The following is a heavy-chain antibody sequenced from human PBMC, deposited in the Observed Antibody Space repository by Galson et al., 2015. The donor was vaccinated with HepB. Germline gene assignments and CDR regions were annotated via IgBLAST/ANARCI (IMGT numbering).Heavy chain of an antibody. CDR1: GFTFTSYT. J-gene: IGHJ4*02. CDR2: INGGGTT. D-gene: IGHD3-10*01. CDR3: AKPLPNNGKYYNPFDC. V-gene: IGHV3-23*01. Sequence: SLRLSCAASGFTFTSYTMSWVRQAPGKGLEWVSAINGGGTTGYADSVKGRFTISRDNSKNTLYLQMNSLRTEDAAVYYCAKPLPNNGKYYNPFDCWGQGTLVTVSS.